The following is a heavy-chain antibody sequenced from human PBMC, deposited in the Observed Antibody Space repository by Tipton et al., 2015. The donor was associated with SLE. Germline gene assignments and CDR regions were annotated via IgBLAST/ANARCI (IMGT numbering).Heavy chain of an antibody. Sequence: SGFTFSSYGMHWVRQAPGKGLEWVAFIRYDGSNKYYADSVKGRFTISRDNSKNTLYLQMNSLRAEDTAVYYCAKEYSSSWYSYYYYYGMDVWGQGTTVTVSS. D-gene: IGHD6-13*01. CDR2: IRYDGSNK. V-gene: IGHV3-30*02. CDR1: GFTFSSYG. CDR3: AKEYSSSWYSYYYYYGMDV. J-gene: IGHJ6*02.